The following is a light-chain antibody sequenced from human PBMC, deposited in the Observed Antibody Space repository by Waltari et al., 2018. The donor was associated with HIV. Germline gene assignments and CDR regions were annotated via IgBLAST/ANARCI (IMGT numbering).Light chain of an antibody. J-gene: IGLJ2*01. Sequence: QSVLTQPPSVSAAPGPRVTISCTGSSSNIGAGYDVHWYQPLPGTAPKLLIYDNNNRPSGVPDRFSGSKSGTSASLAITGLQAEDEADYYCQSYDSSLSGVIFGGGTKLTVL. V-gene: IGLV1-40*01. CDR3: QSYDSSLSGVI. CDR2: DNN. CDR1: SSNIGAGYD.